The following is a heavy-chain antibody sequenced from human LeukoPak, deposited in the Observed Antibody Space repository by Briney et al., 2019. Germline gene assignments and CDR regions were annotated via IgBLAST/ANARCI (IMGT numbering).Heavy chain of an antibody. CDR2: ISSSSSTI. D-gene: IGHD1-26*01. J-gene: IGHJ4*02. V-gene: IGHV3-48*04. CDR1: GFTFSSYS. Sequence: GGSLRLSCAASGFTFSSYSMNWVRQAPGKGLEWVSYISSSSSTIYYADSVKGRFTISRDNAKNSLYLQMNSLRAEDTAVYYCARVDEWELRDFDYWGQGTLVTVSS. CDR3: ARVDEWELRDFDY.